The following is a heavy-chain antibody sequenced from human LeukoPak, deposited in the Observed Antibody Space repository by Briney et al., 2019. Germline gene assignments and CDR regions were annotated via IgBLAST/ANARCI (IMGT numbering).Heavy chain of an antibody. CDR1: GFSFSSYN. V-gene: IGHV3-21*04. J-gene: IGHJ4*02. CDR3: ARPFGQLSSSYFDY. Sequence: TGGSQRLSCAASGFSFSSYNMNWVRLAPGKGLEWVSSITSSSSYTFYADSVKGRFTISRDNAKNSLDLQMNSLRAEDTALYYCARPFGQLSSSYFDYWGQGTLVTVSS. CDR2: ITSSSSYT. D-gene: IGHD3-10*01.